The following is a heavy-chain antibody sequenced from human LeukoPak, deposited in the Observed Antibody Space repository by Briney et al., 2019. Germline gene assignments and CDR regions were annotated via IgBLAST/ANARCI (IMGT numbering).Heavy chain of an antibody. CDR2: IYYSGST. CDR1: GGSISSYY. Sequence: PSETLSLTCTVPGGSISSYYWSWIRQPPGKGLEWIGYIYYSGSTNYNPSPKSRVTISVDTSKNQFSLKLSSVTAADTAVYYCASSRSPLSLPPLQWLALPHYYYYYMDVWGKGTTVTVSS. V-gene: IGHV4-59*01. CDR3: ASSRSPLSLPPLQWLALPHYYYYYMDV. D-gene: IGHD6-19*01. J-gene: IGHJ6*03.